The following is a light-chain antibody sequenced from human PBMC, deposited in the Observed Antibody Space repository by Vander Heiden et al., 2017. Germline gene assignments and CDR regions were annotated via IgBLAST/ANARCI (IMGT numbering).Light chain of an antibody. J-gene: IGLJ2*01. Sequence: QSVLTQPPSASGTPGPRVTISCSGSSSNIGSKYVYWYQQLPGTAPKLLIYRNNQRPSGVPDRFSGSKSGTSASLAISGLRAEDEADYYCAAWDDSLRDVVFGGGTKLTVL. CDR2: RNN. V-gene: IGLV1-47*01. CDR3: AAWDDSLRDVV. CDR1: SSNIGSKY.